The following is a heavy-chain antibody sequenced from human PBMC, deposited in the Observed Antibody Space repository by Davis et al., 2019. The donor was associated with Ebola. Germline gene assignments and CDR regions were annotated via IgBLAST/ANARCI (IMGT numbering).Heavy chain of an antibody. J-gene: IGHJ6*02. CDR3: ASPGTSCYAAYCGMDV. Sequence: ASVQVSCKSSGYTFTSYAIHPVRQAPGQRLEWMGWINAGNGNTKYSQKFQGRVTITRDTSASTAYMELSSLRSEDTAVYYCASPGTSCYAAYCGMDVWGQGTTVTVSS. CDR1: GYTFTSYA. D-gene: IGHD2-2*01. CDR2: INAGNGNT. V-gene: IGHV1-3*01.